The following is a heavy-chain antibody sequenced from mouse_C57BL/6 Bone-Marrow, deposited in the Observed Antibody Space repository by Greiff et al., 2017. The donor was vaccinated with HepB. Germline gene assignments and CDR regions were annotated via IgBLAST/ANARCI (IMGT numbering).Heavy chain of an antibody. D-gene: IGHD3-1*01. CDR3: AREGLPHYYAMDY. Sequence: EVKVVESGGGLVQPGESLKLSCESNEYEFPSHDMSWVRKTPEKRLELVAAINSDGGSTYYPDTMERRFIISRDNTKKTLYPQMSSLRSEDTALYYCAREGLPHYYAMDYWGQGTSVTVSS. CDR1: EYEFPSHD. J-gene: IGHJ4*01. V-gene: IGHV5-2*01. CDR2: INSDGGST.